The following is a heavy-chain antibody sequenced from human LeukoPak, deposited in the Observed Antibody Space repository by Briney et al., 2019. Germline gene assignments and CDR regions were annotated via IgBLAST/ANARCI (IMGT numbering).Heavy chain of an antibody. J-gene: IGHJ4*02. CDR3: ARGGSSWYFRPFDY. Sequence: ASVKVSCKASGYTFTGYYMHWVRQAPGQGLEWMGWINPNSGGTNYAQKFQGRVTMTRDTSISTAYMELSSLRSEDTAVYYCARGGSSWYFRPFDYWGQGTLVTVSS. V-gene: IGHV1-2*02. D-gene: IGHD6-13*01. CDR2: INPNSGGT. CDR1: GYTFTGYY.